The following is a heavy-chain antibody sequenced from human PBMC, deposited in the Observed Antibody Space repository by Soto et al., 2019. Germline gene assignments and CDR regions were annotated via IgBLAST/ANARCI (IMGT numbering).Heavy chain of an antibody. Sequence: GGSLRLSCSASGFTFSSYAMHWVRQAPGKGLEYVSAISSNGGSTYYADSVKGRFTISRDNSKNTLYLQMNTLRAEDTAVYYCAKVGYCTSTSCPPDYWGQGTLVTSPQ. V-gene: IGHV3-64*04. D-gene: IGHD2-2*01. CDR2: ISSNGGST. J-gene: IGHJ4*02. CDR1: GFTFSSYA. CDR3: AKVGYCTSTSCPPDY.